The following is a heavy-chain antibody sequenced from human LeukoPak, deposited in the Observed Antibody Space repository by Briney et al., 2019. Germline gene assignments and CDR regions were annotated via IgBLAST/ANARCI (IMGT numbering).Heavy chain of an antibody. J-gene: IGHJ4*01. CDR3: ATDLRPYSEQTHY. CDR1: GLTSRDYA. CDR2: ISSSGANT. Sequence: PGGSLRLSCAASGLTSRDYAMGWVRQAPGKGLEWVSSISSSGANTYYADSVKGRFTLSRDNSKNMLYLQMSSLKVEDTAIYYCATDLRPYSEQTHYWGQGTLVTVSS. D-gene: IGHD4-11*01. V-gene: IGHV3-23*01.